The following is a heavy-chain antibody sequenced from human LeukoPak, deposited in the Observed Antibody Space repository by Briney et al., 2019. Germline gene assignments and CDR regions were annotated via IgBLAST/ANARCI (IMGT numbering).Heavy chain of an antibody. J-gene: IGHJ5*02. CDR2: IYYSGST. D-gene: IGHD6-13*01. Sequence: SETLSLTCTVSGGSISSSSYYWGWIRQPPGKGLEWIGSIYYSGSTYYNPSLKSRVTISVDTSKNQFSLKLSSVTAADTAVYFCAIAAAVKGLGVFDPWGQGTLVTVSS. CDR3: AIAAAVKGLGVFDP. V-gene: IGHV4-39*01. CDR1: GGSISSSSYY.